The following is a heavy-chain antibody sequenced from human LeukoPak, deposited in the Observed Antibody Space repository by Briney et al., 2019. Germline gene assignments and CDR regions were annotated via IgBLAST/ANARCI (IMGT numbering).Heavy chain of an antibody. V-gene: IGHV4-34*01. CDR1: GGSFSGYY. Sequence: SETLSLTCAVYGGSFSGYYWSWIRQPPGKGLEWIGEINHSGSTNYNPSLKSRVTTSVDTSKNQFSLKLSSVTAADTAVYYCARGGYSYGYIDYWGQGTLVTVSS. CDR3: ARGGYSYGYIDY. J-gene: IGHJ4*02. CDR2: INHSGST. D-gene: IGHD5-18*01.